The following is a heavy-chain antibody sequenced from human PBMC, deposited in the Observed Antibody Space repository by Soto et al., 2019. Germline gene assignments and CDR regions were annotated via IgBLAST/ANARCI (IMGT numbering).Heavy chain of an antibody. Sequence: HPGGSLRLSCAASGFTFSSYGMHWVRQAPGKGLEWVAVIWYDGSNKYYADSVKGRFTISRDNSKNTLYLQMDSLRAEDTAIYYCAKGRTTNRLVVITSGGDYWGQGNLVTVS. CDR1: GFTFSSYG. CDR3: AKGRTTNRLVVITSGGDY. D-gene: IGHD3-22*01. J-gene: IGHJ4*02. V-gene: IGHV3-33*06. CDR2: IWYDGSNK.